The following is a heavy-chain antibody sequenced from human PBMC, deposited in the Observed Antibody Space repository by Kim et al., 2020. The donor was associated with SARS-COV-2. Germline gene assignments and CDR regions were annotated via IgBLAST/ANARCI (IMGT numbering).Heavy chain of an antibody. Sequence: GGSLRLSCEASGFTLSDYYIDWVRQAPGRGLEWVGRTRNKANSYITEYAASVQGRFTISRDDSKNSLYLQMISLKTEDTAVYYCVRAAAGLDCWGHGVVDFVSS. CDR3: VRAAAGLDC. CDR1: GFTLSDYY. V-gene: IGHV3-72*01. J-gene: IGHJ4*01. D-gene: IGHD6-13*01. CDR2: TRNKANSYIT.